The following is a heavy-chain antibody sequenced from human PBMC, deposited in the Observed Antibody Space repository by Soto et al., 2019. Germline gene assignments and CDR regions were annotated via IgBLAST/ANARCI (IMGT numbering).Heavy chain of an antibody. CDR1: GYTFTGYD. CDR3: ARARLRLCSLDY. Sequence: ASVKVSCKASGYTFTGYDINWVRQATRQGLEWMGWMNPNTGNTGYAQQFQGRVTMTMNTSISTAYMELSSLRSEDTAVYYCARARLRLCSLDYWGQGTLVTVSS. J-gene: IGHJ4*02. D-gene: IGHD4-17*01. V-gene: IGHV1-8*01. CDR2: MNPNTGNT.